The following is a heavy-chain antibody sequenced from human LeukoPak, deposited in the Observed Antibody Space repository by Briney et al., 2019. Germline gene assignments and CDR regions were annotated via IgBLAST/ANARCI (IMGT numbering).Heavy chain of an antibody. J-gene: IGHJ5*02. CDR2: IYTSGST. CDR1: GGSISSGSYY. CDR3: ARRRVGYGRPYNWFDP. V-gene: IGHV4-61*02. D-gene: IGHD4-17*01. Sequence: PSETLSLTCTVSGGSISSGSYYWSWIRQPAGKGLEWIGRIYTSGSTNYNPSLKSRVTISVDTSKNQFSLKLSSVTAADTAVYYCARRRVGYGRPYNWFDPWGQGTLVTVSS.